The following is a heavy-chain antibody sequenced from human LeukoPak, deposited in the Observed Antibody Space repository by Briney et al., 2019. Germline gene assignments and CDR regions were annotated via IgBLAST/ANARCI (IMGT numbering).Heavy chain of an antibody. J-gene: IGHJ6*02. Sequence: SGTLSLTCAVSGGSLTSGHWWTWVRQPPGKGLEWIGEIYHSGSTTYNPSLMSRVTISVDKSTKQFSLNLTSVTAADTAVYYCTSSRGRLYGVDVWGQGTTVIVSS. V-gene: IGHV4-4*02. CDR2: IYHSGST. D-gene: IGHD2-15*01. CDR3: TSSRGRLYGVDV. CDR1: GGSLTSGHW.